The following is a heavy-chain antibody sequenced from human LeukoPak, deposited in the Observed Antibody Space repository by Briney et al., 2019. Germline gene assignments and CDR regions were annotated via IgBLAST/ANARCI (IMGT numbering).Heavy chain of an antibody. J-gene: IGHJ3*02. CDR2: INNNGGTT. D-gene: IGHD3-16*01. Sequence: GGSLRLSCSASGFTFNIYAMHWVRQAPGKGLEYLSGINNNGGTTNYADSVKGRFTISRDNFKNTLYLQMSSLRPEDTAVYYCVKTMVTFGGIIRADAFDIWGQGTMVTVSS. CDR1: GFTFNIYA. V-gene: IGHV3-64D*06. CDR3: VKTMVTFGGIIRADAFDI.